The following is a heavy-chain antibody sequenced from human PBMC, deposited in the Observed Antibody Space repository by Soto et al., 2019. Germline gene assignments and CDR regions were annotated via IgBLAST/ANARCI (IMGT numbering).Heavy chain of an antibody. CDR3: ASASVAYSSSWYEPGGRTFDY. D-gene: IGHD6-13*01. J-gene: IGHJ4*02. CDR1: GGSISSYY. Sequence: TFSGGSISSYYWSWIRQPPGKGLEWIGYIYYSGSTNYNPSLKSRVTISVDTSKNQFSLKLSSVTAADTAVYYCASASVAYSSSWYEPGGRTFDYWGQGTLVTVS. V-gene: IGHV4-59*01. CDR2: IYYSGST.